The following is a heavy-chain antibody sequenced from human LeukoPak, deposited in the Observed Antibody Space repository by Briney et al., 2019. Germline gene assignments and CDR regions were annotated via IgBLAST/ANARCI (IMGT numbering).Heavy chain of an antibody. D-gene: IGHD1-1*01. Sequence: GGSLRLSCAVSGFTFSDHWMKWVRQGPGKGLEWVVNIKPDGSERNYVDSVKGRFTISRDNAKNSLYLQMTSLRIEDTAVYHCARDGNNGWNGHDYWGQGTLVTVSS. J-gene: IGHJ4*02. CDR3: ARDGNNGWNGHDY. V-gene: IGHV3-7*03. CDR2: IKPDGSER. CDR1: GFTFSDHW.